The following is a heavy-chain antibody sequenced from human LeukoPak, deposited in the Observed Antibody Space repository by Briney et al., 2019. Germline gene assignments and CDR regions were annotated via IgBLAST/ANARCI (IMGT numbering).Heavy chain of an antibody. V-gene: IGHV4-39*02. J-gene: IGHJ4*02. CDR2: NDYSGNT. Sequence: KPLETLSLTCIVSGGSISSSSYYWGWIRQSPGKGLEWIGRNDYSGNTYYNPSLKSRITISVDTSKNQFSLKLSSVTAADTSLYYCARESSATDYWGQGTLVTVSS. CDR1: GGSISSSSYY. CDR3: ARESSATDY. D-gene: IGHD6-19*01.